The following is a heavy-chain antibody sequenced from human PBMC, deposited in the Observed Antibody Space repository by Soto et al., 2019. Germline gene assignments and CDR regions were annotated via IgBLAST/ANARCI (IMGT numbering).Heavy chain of an antibody. CDR1: GGPISSYY. J-gene: IGHJ3*02. Sequence: SETLSLTCTVSGGPISSYYWSWIRQPPEKGLEWIGYVHYSGTTNYNPSLQSRVTMSVDTSKNQFSLSLTPVTTVDTAVYYCIGTCRDFDIWGQGISVTVSS. CDR2: VHYSGTT. CDR3: IGTCRDFDI. V-gene: IGHV4-59*01.